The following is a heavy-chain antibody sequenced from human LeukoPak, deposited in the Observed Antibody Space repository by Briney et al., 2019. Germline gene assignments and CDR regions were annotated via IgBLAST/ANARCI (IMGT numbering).Heavy chain of an antibody. CDR2: MNPNSGNT. J-gene: IGHJ4*02. Sequence: ASVKVSCTASGYTFTSYDINWVRQATGQGLEWMGWMNPNSGNTGYAQKFQGRVTMTRNTSKSTAYMELSSLRSEDTAVYYCARGRVVVAATVLYYFDYWGQGTLVTVSS. D-gene: IGHD2-15*01. CDR3: ARGRVVVAATVLYYFDY. CDR1: GYTFTSYD. V-gene: IGHV1-8*01.